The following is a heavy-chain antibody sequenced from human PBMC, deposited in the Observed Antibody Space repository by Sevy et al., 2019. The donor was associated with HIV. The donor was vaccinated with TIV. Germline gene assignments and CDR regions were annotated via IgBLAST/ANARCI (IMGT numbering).Heavy chain of an antibody. J-gene: IGHJ4*02. Sequence: ASVKVSCKASGFTFTSSAVQWVRQARGQRLEWIGWIVVGSGNTNYAQTFQERVTITRDMSTSTAYMELSSLRSEDTAVYYCAARCSGGSCYFFDYWGQGTLVTVSS. CDR1: GFTFTSSA. CDR2: IVVGSGNT. V-gene: IGHV1-58*01. CDR3: AARCSGGSCYFFDY. D-gene: IGHD2-15*01.